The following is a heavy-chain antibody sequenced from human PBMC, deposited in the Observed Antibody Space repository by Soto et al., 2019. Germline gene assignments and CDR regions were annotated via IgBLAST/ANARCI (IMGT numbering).Heavy chain of an antibody. V-gene: IGHV4-59*01. CDR1: GGSISSYY. CDR2: IYYSGST. Sequence: SETLSLTCTVSGGSISSYYWSWIRQPPGKGLEWIGYIYYSGSTNYNPSLKSRVTISVDTSKNQFSLKLSSVTAADTAVYYCARVYEGYYYGMDVWGQGTSVTVSS. J-gene: IGHJ6*02. D-gene: IGHD3-3*01. CDR3: ARVYEGYYYGMDV.